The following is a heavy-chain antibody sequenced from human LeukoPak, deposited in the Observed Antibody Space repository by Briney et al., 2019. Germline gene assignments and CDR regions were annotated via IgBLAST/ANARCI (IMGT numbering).Heavy chain of an antibody. V-gene: IGHV3-23*01. D-gene: IGHD3-16*02. CDR3: AKDDDYVWGSYRKEDYFDY. CDR2: ISGSAGST. CDR1: GFTFSSYA. Sequence: GESLRLSCAASGFTFSSYAMSWVRQAPGKGLEWVSGISGSAGSTYYADSVKGRFTISRDNSKNTLYLQMNSLRAEDTAVYYCAKDDDYVWGSYRKEDYFDYWGQGTLVTVSS. J-gene: IGHJ4*02.